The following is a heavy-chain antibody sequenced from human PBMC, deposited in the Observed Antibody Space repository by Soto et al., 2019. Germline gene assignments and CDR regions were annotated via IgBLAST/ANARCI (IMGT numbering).Heavy chain of an antibody. Sequence: SETLSLTCTVSGGSISSGGYYWSWIRQHPGKGLEWIGYIYYSGSTYYNPSLKSRVTISVDTSKNQFSLKLSSVTAADTAVYYCARGEEDIGGSGYDSTYYYYYYGMDVWGQGTTVTVSS. CDR2: IYYSGST. V-gene: IGHV4-31*03. D-gene: IGHD5-12*01. CDR3: ARGEEDIGGSGYDSTYYYYYYGMDV. CDR1: GGSISSGGYY. J-gene: IGHJ6*02.